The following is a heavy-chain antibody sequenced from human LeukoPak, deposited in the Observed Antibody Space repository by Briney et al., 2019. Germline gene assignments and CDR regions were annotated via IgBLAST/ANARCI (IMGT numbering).Heavy chain of an antibody. D-gene: IGHD6-6*01. Sequence: ESGGSLRLSCTTSGFTFSSYWMSWVRQAPGKGLEWVAIIKQDGSEKYYVDSVKGRFTISRDNAKNSLYLQMNSLRAEDTAVYYCARDRVAARQWGYYYYMDVWGKGTTVTVSS. CDR1: GFTFSSYW. CDR2: IKQDGSEK. J-gene: IGHJ6*03. CDR3: ARDRVAARQWGYYYYMDV. V-gene: IGHV3-7*01.